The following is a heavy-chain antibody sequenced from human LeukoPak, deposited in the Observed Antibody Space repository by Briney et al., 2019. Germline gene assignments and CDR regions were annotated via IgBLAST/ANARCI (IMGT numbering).Heavy chain of an antibody. D-gene: IGHD3-22*01. V-gene: IGHV3-23*01. CDR1: GFSFSMCS. Sequence: GGSLRLSCAASGFSFSMCSMNWVRQAPGKGLEWVSAICSSGGCAFYADSVKGRFTVSRDNSKNALYLQMNSLRAEDTAVYYCATIGPNSNNFDDWGQGTLVTVSS. CDR3: ATIGPNSNNFDD. CDR2: ICSSGGCA. J-gene: IGHJ4*02.